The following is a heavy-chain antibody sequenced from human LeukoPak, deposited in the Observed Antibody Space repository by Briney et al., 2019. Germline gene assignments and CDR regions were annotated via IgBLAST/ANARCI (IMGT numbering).Heavy chain of an antibody. V-gene: IGHV3-33*01. CDR3: ARAAGINGSRPNFDY. CDR1: GFTFSSYG. CDR2: IWYDGSNK. Sequence: PGRSLRLSCAASGFTFSSYGIHWVRQAPGKGLEWVAVIWYDGSNKYYADSVKGRFTISRDNSKNTLYLQMNSLRAKDTAVYYCARAAGINGSRPNFDYWGQGTLGTVSS. J-gene: IGHJ4*02. D-gene: IGHD3-22*01.